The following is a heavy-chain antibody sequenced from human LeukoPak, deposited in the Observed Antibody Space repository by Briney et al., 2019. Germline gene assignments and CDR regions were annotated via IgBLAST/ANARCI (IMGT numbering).Heavy chain of an antibody. J-gene: IGHJ4*02. V-gene: IGHV3-74*01. Sequence: GGSLRLSCAASGFTFSRSWMRWVRQAPGKGLVWVSCINDDGSTTSYADSVKGRFTISRDNAKNTLYLQMNSLRAEDTAVYYCARESGSGGYDHLDYWGQGTLVTVSS. CDR2: INDDGSTT. D-gene: IGHD5-12*01. CDR3: ARESGSGGYDHLDY. CDR1: GFTFSRSW.